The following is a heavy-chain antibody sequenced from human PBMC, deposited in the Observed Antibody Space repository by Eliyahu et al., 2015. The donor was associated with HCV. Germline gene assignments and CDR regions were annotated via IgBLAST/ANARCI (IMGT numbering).Heavy chain of an antibody. D-gene: IGHD3-22*01. Sequence: QVQLVQSGAEVKKPGASVTVXCXAAGXTFTGYYMYWVRQAPGQGLEWMGWINPKSGDTNYAQKFQGRVTMTRDTSISTAYMELSRLRSDDTAVYYCAREGTGYYDSISGALDIWGQGTMVTVSS. J-gene: IGHJ3*02. CDR3: AREGTGYYDSISGALDI. CDR2: INPKSGDT. V-gene: IGHV1-2*02. CDR1: GXTFTGYY.